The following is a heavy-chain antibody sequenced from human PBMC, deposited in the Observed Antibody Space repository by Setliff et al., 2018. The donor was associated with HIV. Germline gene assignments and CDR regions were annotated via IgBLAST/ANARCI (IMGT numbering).Heavy chain of an antibody. J-gene: IGHJ5*02. V-gene: IGHV4-39*07. CDR1: GDSISSGTYY. D-gene: IGHD4-17*01. CDR2: VSYSGSA. CDR3: ARVEEAVNGGGFDP. Sequence: SETLSLTCSVSGDSISSGTYYWGWIRQPPGKGLEWIGSVSYSGSAFYNPSLKSRVKMSVDTSKNHLSLNLNSVTAADTAVYYCARVEEAVNGGGFDPWGPGTLVTVSS.